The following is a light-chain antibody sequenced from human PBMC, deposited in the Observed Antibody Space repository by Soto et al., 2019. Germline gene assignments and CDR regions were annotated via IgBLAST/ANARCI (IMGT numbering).Light chain of an antibody. CDR2: EVS. CDR1: SSDVGTYNY. J-gene: IGLJ1*01. V-gene: IGLV2-14*01. CDR3: SSYRSSSLYV. Sequence: QSALTQPASVSGSPGQSITISCTGTSSDVGTYNYVSWYQQHPGKAPKLMIYEVSNRPSGVSNRFSGSKSGNTASLTISGLQAEDEADYYCSSYRSSSLYVFGSGTKVTVL.